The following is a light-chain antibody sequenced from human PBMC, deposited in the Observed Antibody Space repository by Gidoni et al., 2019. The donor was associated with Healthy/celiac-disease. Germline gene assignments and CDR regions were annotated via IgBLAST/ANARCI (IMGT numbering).Light chain of an antibody. CDR2: DAS. Sequence: DIQLNQSPSTLSASVGDRVTITCRASQSISSWLAWYQQNPGKAPELLIYDASTLESGVPSRFSGSGSGTEFALTISSLKPDDFATYYCQQYKSSGTFXQXTKVEIK. CDR1: QSISSW. CDR3: QQYKSSGT. V-gene: IGKV1-5*01. J-gene: IGKJ1*01.